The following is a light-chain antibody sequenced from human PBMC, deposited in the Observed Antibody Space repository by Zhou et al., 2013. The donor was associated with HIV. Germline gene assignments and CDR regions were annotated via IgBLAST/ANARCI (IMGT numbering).Light chain of an antibody. CDR3: MQTLQTPYT. J-gene: IGKJ2*01. V-gene: IGKV2-28*01. Sequence: DIVMTQSPLSLPVTPGEPASISCRSSQSLLQSNGYNFLDWYLQKPGQSPQLLIYLASKRASGVPDRFSGSGSGTDFTLKISRVEAEDVGVFYCMQTLQTPYTFGLGDQAGDQT. CDR2: LAS. CDR1: QSLLQSNGYNF.